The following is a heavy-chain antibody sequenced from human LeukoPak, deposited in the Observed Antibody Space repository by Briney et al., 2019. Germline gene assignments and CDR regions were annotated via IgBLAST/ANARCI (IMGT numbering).Heavy chain of an antibody. CDR1: GGSISSYD. J-gene: IGHJ4*02. CDR3: ARQSSNGYHSDY. CDR2: IYYSGST. V-gene: IGHV4-59*01. D-gene: IGHD1-1*01. Sequence: SETLSLTCAVSGGSISSYDWSCIRQPPGKGLEWIGYIYYSGSTNYNPSLKSRVTISVDTSKNQFSLKLSSVTAADTAVYYCARQSSNGYHSDYWGQGTLVTVSS.